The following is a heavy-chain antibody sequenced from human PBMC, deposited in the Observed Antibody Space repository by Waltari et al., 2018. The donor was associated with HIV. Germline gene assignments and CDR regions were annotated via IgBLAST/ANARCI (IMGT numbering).Heavy chain of an antibody. J-gene: IGHJ4*02. Sequence: EVQLVETGGGLIQPGGSLRLSCAASGLPVGSNFMNWVRQAPGKGLEWVSLIYNNNSTYYADSVKGRFTISRDNSKNTLYLQMNSLRAEDTAVYYCARVRSTMGRFQGFDYWGQGTLVTVSS. D-gene: IGHD1-26*01. CDR3: ARVRSTMGRFQGFDY. CDR1: GLPVGSNF. V-gene: IGHV3-53*02. CDR2: IYNNNST.